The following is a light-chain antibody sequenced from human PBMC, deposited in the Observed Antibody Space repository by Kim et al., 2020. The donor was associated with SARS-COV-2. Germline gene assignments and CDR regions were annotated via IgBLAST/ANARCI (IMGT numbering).Light chain of an antibody. Sequence: EPVGDRVTITCQATQVIRKFLNWYQQRPGKAPQLLIYDVSNLQTGVPSRFSGSGYGTEFTLTISSLQPEDFATYYCQQNDAFPITFGQGTRLEIK. J-gene: IGKJ5*01. V-gene: IGKV1-33*01. CDR2: DVS. CDR1: QVIRKF. CDR3: QQNDAFPIT.